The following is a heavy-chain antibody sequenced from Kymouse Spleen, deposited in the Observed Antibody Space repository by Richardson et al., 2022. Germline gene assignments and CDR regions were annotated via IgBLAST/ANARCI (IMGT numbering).Heavy chain of an antibody. CDR3: AKDSSSSLSYYYGMDV. CDR1: GFTFDDYA. Sequence: EVQLVESGGGLVQPGRSLRLSCAASGFTFDDYAMHWVRQAPGKGLEWVSGISWNSGSIGYADSVKGRFTISRDNAKNSLYLQMNSLRAEDTALYYCAKDSSSSLSYYYGMDVWGQGTTVTVSS. D-gene: IGHD6-13*01. CDR2: ISWNSGSI. V-gene: IGHV3-9*01. J-gene: IGHJ6*02.